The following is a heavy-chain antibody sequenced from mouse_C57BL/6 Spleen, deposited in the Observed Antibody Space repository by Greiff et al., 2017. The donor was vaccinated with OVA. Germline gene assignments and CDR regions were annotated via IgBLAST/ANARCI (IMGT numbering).Heavy chain of an antibody. D-gene: IGHD1-1*01. CDR1: GYTFTSYT. CDR2: INPSSGYT. Sequence: VKLQESGAELARPGASVTMSCKASGYTFTSYTMHWVKQRPGQGLEWIGYINPSSGYTKYNQKFKDKATLTADKSSSTAYMQLSSLTSEDSAVYYCARPLYGIDYWGQGTTLTVAS. CDR3: ARPLYGIDY. J-gene: IGHJ2*01. V-gene: IGHV1-4*01.